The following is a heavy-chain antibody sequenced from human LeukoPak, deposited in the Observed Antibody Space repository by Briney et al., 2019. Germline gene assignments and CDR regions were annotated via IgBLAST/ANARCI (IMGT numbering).Heavy chain of an antibody. CDR1: GGSISSYY. D-gene: IGHD1-26*01. CDR3: ARARRWELLDAFDI. Sequence: PSETLSLTCTVSGGSISSYYWSWIRQPPGKGLEWIGYIYYSGSTNYNPSLKSRVTISVDTTKNQFSLKLSSVTAADTAVYYCARARRWELLDAFDIWGQGTMVTVSS. J-gene: IGHJ3*02. CDR2: IYYSGST. V-gene: IGHV4-59*01.